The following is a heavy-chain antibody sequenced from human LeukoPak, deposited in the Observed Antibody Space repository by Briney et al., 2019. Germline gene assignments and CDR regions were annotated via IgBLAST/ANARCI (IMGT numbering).Heavy chain of an antibody. V-gene: IGHV1-2*04. Sequence: GASVKVSCKASGYTFTGYYMHWVRQAPGQWLEWMGWINPNSGGTNYAQKFQGWVTMTRDTSISTAYMELSRLRSDDTAVYYCARDSAAGTGSFDYWGQGTLVTVSS. CDR3: ARDSAAGTGSFDY. CDR2: INPNSGGT. J-gene: IGHJ4*02. D-gene: IGHD6-13*01. CDR1: GYTFTGYY.